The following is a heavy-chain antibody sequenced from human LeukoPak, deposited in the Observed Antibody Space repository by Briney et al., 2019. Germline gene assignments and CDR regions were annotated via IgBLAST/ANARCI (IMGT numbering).Heavy chain of an antibody. V-gene: IGHV4-39*02. D-gene: IGHD6-13*01. J-gene: IGHJ4*02. Sequence: SETLSLTCSVSGGSISSSSYYWGWIRQPPGKGLEWIGSIYYSGSTYYNPSLKSRVTISVDTSKNQFSLKLSSVTAADTAVYYCARDVAAAAGTGDYWGQGTLVTVSS. CDR3: ARDVAAAAGTGDY. CDR1: GGSISSSSYY. CDR2: IYYSGST.